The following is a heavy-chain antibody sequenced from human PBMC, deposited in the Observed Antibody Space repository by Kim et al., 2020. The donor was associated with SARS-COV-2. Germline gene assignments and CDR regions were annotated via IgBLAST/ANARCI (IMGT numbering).Heavy chain of an antibody. Sequence: SVKGRFPISMDNAKNSLYLQMNSLRDEDTAVYYCARVPGYCGGDCYFFDYWGQGTLVTVSS. V-gene: IGHV3-48*02. CDR3: ARVPGYCGGDCYFFDY. J-gene: IGHJ4*02. D-gene: IGHD2-21*01.